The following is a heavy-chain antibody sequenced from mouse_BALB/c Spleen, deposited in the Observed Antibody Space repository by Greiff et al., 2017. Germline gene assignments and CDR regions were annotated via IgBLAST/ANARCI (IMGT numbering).Heavy chain of an antibody. Sequence: VQLVESGPQLVRPGASVKISCKASGYSFTSYWMHWVKQRPGQGLEWIGMIDPSDSETRLNQKFKDKATLTVDKSSSTAYMQLSSPTSEDSAVYYCAKVYYGSTYWYFDVWGAGTTVTVSS. V-gene: IGHV1S126*01. CDR2: IDPSDSET. CDR3: AKVYYGSTYWYFDV. D-gene: IGHD1-1*01. CDR1: GYSFTSYW. J-gene: IGHJ1*01.